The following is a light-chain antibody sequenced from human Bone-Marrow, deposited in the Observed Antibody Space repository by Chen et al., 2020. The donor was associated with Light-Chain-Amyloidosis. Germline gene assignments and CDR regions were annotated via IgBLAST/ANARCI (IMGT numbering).Light chain of an antibody. CDR2: DAS. CDR1: QSISSW. CDR3: QEYNSYSVT. J-gene: IGKJ1*01. Sequence: DIQMIQSPSTLSASVGDRVTITCRASQSISSWLAWYQQKPGKAPKLLIYDASSLESGVPSRFSGSGSGTEFTLTISSLQPYDFATYYCQEYNSYSVTFGQGTKVEIK. V-gene: IGKV1-5*01.